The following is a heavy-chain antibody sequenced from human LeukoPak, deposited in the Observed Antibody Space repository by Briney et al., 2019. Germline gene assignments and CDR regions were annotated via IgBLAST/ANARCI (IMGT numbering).Heavy chain of an antibody. D-gene: IGHD2-15*01. V-gene: IGHV3-74*01. CDR2: ISTDGYTT. CDR1: GLAFSADK. Sequence: AGGSLTLSCSASGLAFSADKMHWVRHAPRKGLVWVSRISTDGYTTDYADFVQGRFTASRDNTNNTRSLEMNSLRAEDTAVYYCVVGGSPGYWGQGTLVTVSS. J-gene: IGHJ4*02. CDR3: VVGGSPGY.